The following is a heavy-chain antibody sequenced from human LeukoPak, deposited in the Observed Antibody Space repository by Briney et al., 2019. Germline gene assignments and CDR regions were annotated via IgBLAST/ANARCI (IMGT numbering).Heavy chain of an antibody. CDR1: GGTFSSYA. Sequence: SVKVTCKASGGTFSSYAISWVRQAPGQGLEWMGGIIPIFGTANYAQKFQGRVTITADESTSTAYMELSSLRSEDTAVYYCASSPIFGVVTHLYYFDYWGQGTLVTVSS. CDR2: IIPIFGTA. D-gene: IGHD3-3*01. J-gene: IGHJ4*02. V-gene: IGHV1-69*01. CDR3: ASSPIFGVVTHLYYFDY.